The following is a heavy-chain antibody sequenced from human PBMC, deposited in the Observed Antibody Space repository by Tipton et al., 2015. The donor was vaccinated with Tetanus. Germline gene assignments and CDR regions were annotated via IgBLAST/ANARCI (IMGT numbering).Heavy chain of an antibody. CDR1: GGSVSSGDYF. V-gene: IGHV4-31*03. CDR2: FHHSGST. CDR3: ATLTTVVTPRWYFDL. J-gene: IGHJ2*01. D-gene: IGHD4-23*01. Sequence: TLSLTCTVSGGSVSSGDYFWSWIRQLPGKGLECLGNFHHSGSTYYNPSLKSRVTISVDTSKNQFSLKLTSVTAADTAVYYCATLTTVVTPRWYFDLWGRGTQVTVSS.